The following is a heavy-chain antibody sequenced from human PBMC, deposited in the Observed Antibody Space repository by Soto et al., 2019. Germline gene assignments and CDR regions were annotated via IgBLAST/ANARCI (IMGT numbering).Heavy chain of an antibody. D-gene: IGHD1-1*01. CDR1: GGSFSGYY. CDR3: ARVRGLERRSGMPKKLH. J-gene: IGHJ4*02. CDR2: INHSGST. V-gene: IGHV4-34*01. Sequence: SETLSLTCAVYGGSFSGYYWSWIRQPPGKGLEWIGEINHSGSTNYNPSLKSRVTISVDTSKNQFSLKLSSVTAADTAVYYCARVRGLERRSGMPKKLHWGQGTLVTVSS.